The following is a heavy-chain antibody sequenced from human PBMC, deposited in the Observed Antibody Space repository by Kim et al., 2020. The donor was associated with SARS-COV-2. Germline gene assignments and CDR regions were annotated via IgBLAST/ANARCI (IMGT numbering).Heavy chain of an antibody. J-gene: IGHJ4*02. D-gene: IGHD3-10*01. V-gene: IGHV4-39*01. Sequence: PPLRRRVTISGDTSKTQFSLRLSSVTAADTAVYYCARHGTLWFGESVFDYWGQGTLVTVSS. CDR3: ARHGTLWFGESVFDY.